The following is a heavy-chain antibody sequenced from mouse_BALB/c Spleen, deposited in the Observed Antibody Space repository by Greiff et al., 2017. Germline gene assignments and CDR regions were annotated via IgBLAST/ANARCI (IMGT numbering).Heavy chain of an antibody. CDR1: GFTFSSYT. J-gene: IGHJ2*01. D-gene: IGHD1-2*01. CDR3: ARRYYGYDYFDY. V-gene: IGHV5-12-2*01. CDR2: ISNGGGST. Sequence: DVQLVESGGGLVQPGGSLKLSCAASGFTFSSYTMSWVRQTPEKRLEWVAYISNGGGSTYYPDTVKGRFTISRDNAKNTLYLQMSSLKSEDTAMYYCARRYYGYDYFDYWGQGTTLTVSS.